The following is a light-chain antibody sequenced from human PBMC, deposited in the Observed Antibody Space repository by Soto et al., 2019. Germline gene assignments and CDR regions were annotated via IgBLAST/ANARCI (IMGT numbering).Light chain of an antibody. V-gene: IGKV1-39*01. CDR1: QTISTY. CDR3: QQASSNPYT. CDR2: AAS. Sequence: DIQMTQFPSSLSASAGDRVTITCRASQTISTYLNWYQRKPGKAPNLLIYAASNLQSGVPSRFNGSGSGTEFTLTISSLQPEDFATYYCQQASSNPYTFGQGTNLEIK. J-gene: IGKJ2*01.